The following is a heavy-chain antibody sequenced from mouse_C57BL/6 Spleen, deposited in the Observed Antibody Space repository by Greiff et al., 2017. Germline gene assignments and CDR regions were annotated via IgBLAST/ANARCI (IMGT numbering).Heavy chain of an antibody. CDR3: ARSGANWNRYFDY. J-gene: IGHJ2*01. CDR2: IYPGSGNT. V-gene: IGHV1-76*01. Sequence: QVQLQQSGAELVRPGASVKLSCKASGYTFTDYYINWVKQRPGQGLEWIARIYPGSGNTYYNEKFKGKDTLTAEKSSSTAYMQLSSLTSEDSAVYFCARSGANWNRYFDYWGQGTTLTVSS. CDR1: GYTFTDYY. D-gene: IGHD4-1*01.